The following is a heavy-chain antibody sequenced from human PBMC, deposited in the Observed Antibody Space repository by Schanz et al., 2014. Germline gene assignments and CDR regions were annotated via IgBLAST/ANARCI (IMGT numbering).Heavy chain of an antibody. J-gene: IGHJ4*02. V-gene: IGHV1-18*01. CDR2: ISAYNGNI. Sequence: QVQLVQSGAEVKKPGASVKVSCKASGYTFTNYGISWVRQAPGQGLEWMGWISAYNGNINYAQKLQGRVTMTTDTSTSTAYMELRSLRSDDTAVYYCARAAYGGYTSTPLRYWGQGTLVTVSS. D-gene: IGHD5-12*01. CDR3: ARAAYGGYTSTPLRY. CDR1: GYTFTNYG.